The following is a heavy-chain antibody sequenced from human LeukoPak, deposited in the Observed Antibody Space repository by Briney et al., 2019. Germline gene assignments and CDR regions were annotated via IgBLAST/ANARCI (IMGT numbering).Heavy chain of an antibody. D-gene: IGHD6-6*01. V-gene: IGHV3-21*01. CDR1: GFTFSSYS. CDR2: ISSSSSYI. CDR3: ARYSSSSFDY. Sequence: PAGSLTLSCAASGFTFSSYSINWVRHAPPQGLEWVSSISSSSSYIYYADSVKGRFTISRDNAKNSLYLQMNSLRAEDTAVYYCARYSSSSFDYWGQGTLVTVSS. J-gene: IGHJ4*02.